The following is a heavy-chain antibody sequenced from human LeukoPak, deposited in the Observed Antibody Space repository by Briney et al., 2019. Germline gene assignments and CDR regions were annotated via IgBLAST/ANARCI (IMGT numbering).Heavy chain of an antibody. CDR1: GYTFTGYY. Sequence: ASVKVSCKASGYTFTGYYTHWVRQAPGQGLEWMGWINPNSGGTNYAQKFQGRVTMTRDTSISTAYMELSRLRSDDTAVYYCARAPYYYGSGSSGWFDPWGQGTLVTVSS. D-gene: IGHD3-10*01. J-gene: IGHJ5*02. V-gene: IGHV1-2*02. CDR3: ARAPYYYGSGSSGWFDP. CDR2: INPNSGGT.